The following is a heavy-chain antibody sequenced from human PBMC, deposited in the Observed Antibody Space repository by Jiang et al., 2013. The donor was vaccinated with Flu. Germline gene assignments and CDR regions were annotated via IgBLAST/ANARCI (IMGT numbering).Heavy chain of an antibody. D-gene: IGHD1-26*01. V-gene: IGHV6-1*01. J-gene: IGHJ4*02. CDR2: TYYRSKWYN. CDR3: ARATTVEWKLLSGLDY. CDR1: GDSVSSNSAA. Sequence: QTLSLTCAISGDSVSSNSAAWNWIRQSPSRGLEWLGRTYYRSKWYNEYAVFVKSRITINPDTSKNQFSLQLNSVTPEDTAVYYCARATTVEWKLLSGLDYWGQGTLVTVSS.